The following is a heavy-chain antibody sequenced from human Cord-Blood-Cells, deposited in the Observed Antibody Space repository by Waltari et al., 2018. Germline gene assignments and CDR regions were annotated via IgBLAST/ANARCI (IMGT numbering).Heavy chain of an antibody. CDR1: GGSFSGYY. CDR2: INHSGST. V-gene: IGHV4-34*01. CDR3: ARPSYYDILTGYYNYYFDY. J-gene: IGHJ4*02. Sequence: QVQLQQWGAGLLKPSETLSLTCAVYGGSFSGYYWSWIRQPPGKGLEWIGEINHSGSTNYNPSLKSRVTISVDTSKNQISLKLSSVTAADTAVYYCARPSYYDILTGYYNYYFDYWGQGTLVTVSS. D-gene: IGHD3-9*01.